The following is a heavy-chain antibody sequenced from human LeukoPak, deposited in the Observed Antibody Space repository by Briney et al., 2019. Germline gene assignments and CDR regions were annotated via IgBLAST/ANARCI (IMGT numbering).Heavy chain of an antibody. J-gene: IGHJ4*02. CDR3: ARVKGYCGSTSCSPWDY. CDR2: IYYSGST. Sequence: PSETLSLTCTVSGGSISSGGYYWSWIRQHPGKGLEWIGYIYYSGSTCYNPSLKSRVAMSVDTSKNQFFLKLSSVTAADTAVYYCARVKGYCGSTSCSPWDYWGQGTLVTVSS. D-gene: IGHD2-2*01. V-gene: IGHV4-31*03. CDR1: GGSISSGGYY.